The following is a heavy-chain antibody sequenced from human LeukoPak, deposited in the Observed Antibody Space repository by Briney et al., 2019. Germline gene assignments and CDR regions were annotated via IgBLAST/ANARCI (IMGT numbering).Heavy chain of an antibody. CDR1: GFTVSSNY. V-gene: IGHV3-23*01. Sequence: PGGSLRLSCAASGFTVSSNYMSWVRQAPGKGLEWVSAISSSGGSTYYADSVKGRFTISRDNSKSTLYLQMNSLRAEDTAVYYCAKDPRRNYYDSSGYLVYWGQGTLVTVSS. D-gene: IGHD3-22*01. CDR3: AKDPRRNYYDSSGYLVY. J-gene: IGHJ4*02. CDR2: ISSSGGST.